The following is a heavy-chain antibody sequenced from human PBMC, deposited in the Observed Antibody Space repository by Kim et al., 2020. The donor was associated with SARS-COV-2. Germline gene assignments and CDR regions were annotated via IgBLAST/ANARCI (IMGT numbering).Heavy chain of an antibody. CDR2: IRSRTDGETT. Sequence: GGSLRLSCAASGFTFSNARMSWVRQAPGKGLERVGRIRSRTDGETTDYAAPVKGRFTISRDDSKNTLYLQMNSLKAEDTAVDYGTTDLKSAAAGFDDWGRRTLATLPS. J-gene: IGHJ4*02. D-gene: IGHD6-13*01. CDR3: TTDLKSAAAGFDD. V-gene: IGHV3-15*01. CDR1: GFTFSNAR.